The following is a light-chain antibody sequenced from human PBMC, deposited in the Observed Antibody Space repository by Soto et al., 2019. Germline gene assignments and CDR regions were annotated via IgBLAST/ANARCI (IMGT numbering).Light chain of an antibody. V-gene: IGKV3-15*01. J-gene: IGKJ4*01. CDR1: RSVSVN. CDR2: RTS. Sequence: EIVMTQSPATLSVSPGERVTLSCKASRSVSVNLAWYQQKPGQAPRLLIYRTSTRATDVPDRFSGTGSGTDFTLTISGLQSEDFAVYYCQQYGSSPPLTFGGGTKVEIK. CDR3: QQYGSSPPLT.